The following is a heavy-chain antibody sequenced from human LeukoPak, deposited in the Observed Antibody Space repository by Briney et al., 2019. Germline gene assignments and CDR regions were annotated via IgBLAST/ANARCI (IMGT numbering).Heavy chain of an antibody. D-gene: IGHD5-24*01. CDR1: GFTFSSYT. Sequence: GGSLRLSCAASGFTFSSYTMSWVRQAPGKGLEWVSSISSSSSYIYYADSVKGRFTISRDNAKNSLYLQMNSLRAEDTAVYYCASEDGEGYWGQGTLVTVSS. V-gene: IGHV3-21*01. CDR3: ASEDGEGY. J-gene: IGHJ4*02. CDR2: ISSSSSYI.